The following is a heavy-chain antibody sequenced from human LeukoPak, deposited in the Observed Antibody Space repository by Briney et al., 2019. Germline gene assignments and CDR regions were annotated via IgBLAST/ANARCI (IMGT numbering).Heavy chain of an antibody. J-gene: IGHJ4*01. V-gene: IGHV4-39*01. CDR1: GGSISSTSHY. Sequence: PSETLSLTCTVPGGSISSTSHYWGWIRHPPGKGLKWLGSVDYSGSPYYNPPLKRRVTISVATPKNQSTLKLTAVTATATPGYYCATRFGGYNPGYWGQGTLGTGFS. CDR2: VDYSGSP. D-gene: IGHD1-14*01. CDR3: ATRFGGYNPGY.